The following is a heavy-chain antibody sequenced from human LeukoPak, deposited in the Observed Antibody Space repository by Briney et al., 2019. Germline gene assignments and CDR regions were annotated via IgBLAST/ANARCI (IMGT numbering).Heavy chain of an antibody. CDR1: GFTFSSYS. D-gene: IGHD5-24*01. Sequence: TGGSLRLSCAASGFTFSSYSMNWVRQAPGKGLEWVSAISGSGGSTYYADSVKGRFTISRDNSKNTLYLQMNSLRAEDTAVYYCATRSAMATKSGYYMDVWGKGTTVTVSS. V-gene: IGHV3-23*01. CDR2: ISGSGGST. CDR3: ATRSAMATKSGYYMDV. J-gene: IGHJ6*03.